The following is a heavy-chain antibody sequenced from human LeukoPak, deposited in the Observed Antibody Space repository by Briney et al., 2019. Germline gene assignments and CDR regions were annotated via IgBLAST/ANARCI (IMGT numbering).Heavy chain of an antibody. D-gene: IGHD3-22*01. J-gene: IGHJ4*02. CDR3: VKESTSSGYYYAPDY. CDR1: GFTVSSNY. Sequence: GGSLRLSCAASGFTVSSNYMSWVRQAPGKGLEWVSVIYSGGSTYNADPLKGRFTISRDNSENTLYLQMNSLRAEDTAVYYCVKESTSSGYYYAPDYWGQGTLVTVS. CDR2: IYSGGST. V-gene: IGHV3-53*01.